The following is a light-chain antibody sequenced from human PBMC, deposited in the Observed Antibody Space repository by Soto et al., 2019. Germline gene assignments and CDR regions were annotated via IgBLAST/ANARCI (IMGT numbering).Light chain of an antibody. CDR2: DAS. CDR3: QQRSSWPCT. V-gene: IGKV3-11*01. CDR1: QSVSSY. J-gene: IGKJ1*01. Sequence: DIELTQSPSTLSLSPGERATLSCRASQSVSSYLAWYQQKPGQAPRLLIYDASNRATGIPARFSGSGSGTDFTLTISSLEPEDFAVYYCQQRSSWPCTFGQGTKVEIK.